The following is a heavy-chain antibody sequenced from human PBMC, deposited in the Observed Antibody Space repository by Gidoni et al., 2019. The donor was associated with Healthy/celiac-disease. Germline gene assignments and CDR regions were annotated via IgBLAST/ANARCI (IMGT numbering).Heavy chain of an antibody. Sequence: QVQLVESGGGVVQPGRSLRLSCAASGFTFSSSGMHWVRQAPGKGLEWVAVIWYDGSNKYYADSVKGRFTISRDNSKNTLYLQMNSLRAEDTAVYYCARDVDSSGYYSGGALWFDPWGQGTLVTVSS. CDR2: IWYDGSNK. J-gene: IGHJ5*02. D-gene: IGHD3-22*01. V-gene: IGHV3-33*01. CDR1: GFTFSSSG. CDR3: ARDVDSSGYYSGGALWFDP.